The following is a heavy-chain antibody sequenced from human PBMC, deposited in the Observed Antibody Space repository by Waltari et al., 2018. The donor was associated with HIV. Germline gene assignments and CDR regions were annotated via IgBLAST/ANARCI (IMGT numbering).Heavy chain of an antibody. CDR2: IYATGRT. V-gene: IGHV4-31*01. CDR1: GCFISNGGYY. D-gene: IGHD3-10*01. Sequence: QVQLQESGPGLVKPSQTLSLPCTVSGCFISNGGYYWSCILHHPGKGLKWIGYIYATGRTYYNPSLRSLVTLSVDTSKNQFSLKVKSVTAADTAMYYCARDRDGSGALDYWGQGNLVTVSA. CDR3: ARDRDGSGALDY. J-gene: IGHJ4*02.